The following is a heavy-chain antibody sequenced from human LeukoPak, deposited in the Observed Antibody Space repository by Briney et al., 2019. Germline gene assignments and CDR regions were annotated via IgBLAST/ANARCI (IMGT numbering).Heavy chain of an antibody. D-gene: IGHD3-22*01. CDR3: AREYRDYYDSSGNYLDY. J-gene: IGHJ4*02. Sequence: ASVKVSCKASGYSFTSYGISWVRQAPGQGLEWMGWVNGYNGKTNYVQNLQDRVTMTTDTSTSTAYMELRSLRSDDTAVYYCAREYRDYYDSSGNYLDYWGQGTRVTVSS. V-gene: IGHV1-18*01. CDR1: GYSFTSYG. CDR2: VNGYNGKT.